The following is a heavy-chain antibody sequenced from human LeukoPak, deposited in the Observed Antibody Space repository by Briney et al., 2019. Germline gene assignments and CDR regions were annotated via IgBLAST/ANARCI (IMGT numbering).Heavy chain of an antibody. CDR3: ARDHCSSTSCTGYYFDY. CDR2: ISSSSSYI. V-gene: IGHV3-21*01. J-gene: IGHJ4*02. D-gene: IGHD2-2*01. Sequence: GGSLRLSCAASGFTFGSCWMNWVRQTPGKGLEWVSSISSSSSYIYYADSVKGRFTISRDNAKNSLYLQMNSLRAEDTAVYYCARDHCSSTSCTGYYFDYWGQGTLVTVSS. CDR1: GFTFGSCW.